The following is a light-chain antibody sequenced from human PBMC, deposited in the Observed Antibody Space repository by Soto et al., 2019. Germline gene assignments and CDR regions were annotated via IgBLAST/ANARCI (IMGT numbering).Light chain of an antibody. V-gene: IGLV2-14*01. CDR1: SSDVGGYNF. J-gene: IGLJ1*01. CDR3: PSYSTSNSYV. CDR2: EVN. Sequence: QSALTQPASVSGSPGQSITIFCTGSSSDVGGYNFVSWYQQHPGKVPKLMIYEVNKRPSGVSNRFSGSNSGNTASLTISGLQAEEEADYYCPSYSTSNSYVFGAGTKLTVL.